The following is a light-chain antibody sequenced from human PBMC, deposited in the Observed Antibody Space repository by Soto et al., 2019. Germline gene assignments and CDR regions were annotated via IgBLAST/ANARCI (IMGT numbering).Light chain of an antibody. J-gene: IGLJ3*02. CDR2: DAT. CDR1: TSDVGAYNY. Sequence: QSALTQPASVSGSPGQSITISCTGATSDVGAYNYVSWYQQHPGKAPQLMIYDATDRPSGVSNRFSGSKSGNTASLTISGLQAEDEADYYCSSYTSSSTLVFGGGTQLTVL. CDR3: SSYTSSSTLV. V-gene: IGLV2-14*03.